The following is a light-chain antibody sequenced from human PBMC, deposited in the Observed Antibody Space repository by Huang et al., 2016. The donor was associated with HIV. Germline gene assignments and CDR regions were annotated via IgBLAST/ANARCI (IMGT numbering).Light chain of an antibody. J-gene: IGKJ1*01. CDR2: AAS. V-gene: IGKV1-39*01. Sequence: DIQLTQSQSSLAASVGDRVTVSCRASQSIRSYLNWYQQKPGKAPKLLIYAASSLQSELPSRFNGSGSGTDFTLTISSLQPEDFSTYYCQQSYSTPRTVGQGTDVGIK. CDR1: QSIRSY. CDR3: QQSYSTPRT.